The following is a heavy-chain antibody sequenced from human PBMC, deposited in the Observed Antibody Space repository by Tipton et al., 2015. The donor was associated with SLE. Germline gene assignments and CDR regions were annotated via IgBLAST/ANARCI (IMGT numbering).Heavy chain of an antibody. J-gene: IGHJ3*02. D-gene: IGHD3-16*01. Sequence: TLSLTCTISGASISSYYWSWIRQSAEKGLEWIGRIYTSGSTAYNPSLKSRVTMSVDLSNKNFLLKLNSVTAADTAVYYCARRPMGLAAFDIWGQGTVVTVSS. CDR3: ARRPMGLAAFDI. V-gene: IGHV4-4*07. CDR1: GASISSYY. CDR2: IYTSGST.